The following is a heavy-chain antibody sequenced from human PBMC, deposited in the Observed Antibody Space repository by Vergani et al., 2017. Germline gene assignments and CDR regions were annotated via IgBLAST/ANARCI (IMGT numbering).Heavy chain of an antibody. CDR3: ARDLTGVVSDYVGWFDP. CDR2: IYYSGST. J-gene: IGHJ5*02. D-gene: IGHD3-9*01. Sequence: QVQLQESGPGLVKPSQTLSLTCTVSGGSISSGDYYWSWIRQPPGKGLEWIGYIYYSGSTYYNPSLKSRVTISVDTSKNQFSLKLSSVTAADTAVYYCARDLTGVVSDYVGWFDPWGQGTQVTVSS. CDR1: GGSISSGDYY. V-gene: IGHV4-30-4*01.